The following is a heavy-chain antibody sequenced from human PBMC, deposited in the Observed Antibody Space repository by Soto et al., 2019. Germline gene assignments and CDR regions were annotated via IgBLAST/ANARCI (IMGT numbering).Heavy chain of an antibody. D-gene: IGHD3-3*01. CDR1: GYTFTSYD. V-gene: IGHV1-8*01. Sequence: ASVKVSCKASGYTFTSYDINWVRQATGQGLEWMGWLNPNSGNTGYAQKFQGRVTMTRNTSISTAYMELSSLRSEDTAVYYCARGRSGITIFGVVNLFDYWGQGTLVT. CDR3: ARGRSGITIFGVVNLFDY. CDR2: LNPNSGNT. J-gene: IGHJ4*02.